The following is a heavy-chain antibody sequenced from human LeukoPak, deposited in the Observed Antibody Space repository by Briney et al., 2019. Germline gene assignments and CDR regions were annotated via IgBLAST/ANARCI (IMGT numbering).Heavy chain of an antibody. J-gene: IGHJ5*02. Sequence: ASVKVSCKASGATDYYMHWERQAPGKGLEGLGWINPNNGGTNYAQKFQGRVTMTRDTSISTVYMEISRLRSDDTAVYYCARGGGLYCSSISCYNYFDPWGQGTLVTVSS. V-gene: IGHV1-2*02. CDR3: ARGGGLYCSSISCYNYFDP. CDR2: INPNNGGT. CDR1: GATDYY. D-gene: IGHD2-2*01.